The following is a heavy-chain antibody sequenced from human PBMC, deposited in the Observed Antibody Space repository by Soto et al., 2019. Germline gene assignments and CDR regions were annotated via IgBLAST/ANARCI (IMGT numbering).Heavy chain of an antibody. Sequence: QLQLQESGPGLVKPSETLSLTCTVSGGSISSSSYYWGWIRQPPGKGLEWIGSIYYSGSTYYNPSRKGRVTISVDTSKNQFSLKLSSVTAADTAVYYCARDVSLMGYCSSTSCYPFDYWGQGTLVTVSS. CDR2: IYYSGST. J-gene: IGHJ4*02. V-gene: IGHV4-39*02. D-gene: IGHD2-2*01. CDR1: GGSISSSSYY. CDR3: ARDVSLMGYCSSTSCYPFDY.